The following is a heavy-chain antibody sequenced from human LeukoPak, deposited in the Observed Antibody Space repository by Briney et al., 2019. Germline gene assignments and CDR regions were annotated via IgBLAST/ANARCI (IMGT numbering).Heavy chain of an antibody. CDR3: ARDPGGRNYYVD. Sequence: SETLSLTCTVSGGSISSSSYYWGWIRQPPGKGLEWIGSIYYSGSTNYNPSLKSRVTISVDTSKNQFSLKLSSVTAADTAVYYCARDPGGRNYYVDWGQGTLVTVSS. V-gene: IGHV4-39*07. D-gene: IGHD3-10*02. J-gene: IGHJ4*02. CDR1: GGSISSSSYY. CDR2: IYYSGST.